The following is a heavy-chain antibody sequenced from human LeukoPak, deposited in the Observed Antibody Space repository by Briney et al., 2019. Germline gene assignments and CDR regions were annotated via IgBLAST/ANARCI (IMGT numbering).Heavy chain of an antibody. CDR3: ARDGTTTGLYLYL. J-gene: IGHJ4*01. D-gene: IGHD1/OR15-1a*01. CDR2: INQNGGEK. Sequence: RGSLRLSRAVSGFTFSDYWMNWVRQAPGKGLEWVASINQNGGEKSYVDSVKGRFTISRDNPKNSLYLQMSSLRAEDTAVYYWARDGTTTGLYLYLGGQGTLVTVSS. CDR1: GFTFSDYW. V-gene: IGHV3-7*01.